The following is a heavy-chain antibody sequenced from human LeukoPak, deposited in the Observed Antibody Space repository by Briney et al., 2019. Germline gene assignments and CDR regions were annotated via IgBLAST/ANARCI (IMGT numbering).Heavy chain of an antibody. V-gene: IGHV3-7*01. CDR1: AFAFSSYW. D-gene: IGHD1/OR15-1a*01. CDR2: IKQDGSEK. Sequence: GGSLRLSCAASAFAFSSYWMSWVRQAPGKGLEWVANIKQDGSEKYYVDSVKGRFTISRDNAKNSLYLQMNSLRAEDTAVYYCARRTPGLDDAFDIWGQGTMVTVSS. J-gene: IGHJ3*02. CDR3: ARRTPGLDDAFDI.